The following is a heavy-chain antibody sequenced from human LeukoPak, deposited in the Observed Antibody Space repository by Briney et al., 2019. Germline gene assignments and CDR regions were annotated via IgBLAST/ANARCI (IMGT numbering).Heavy chain of an antibody. D-gene: IGHD5-24*01. CDR2: IAYDGSNG. CDR3: AKDASRDAYNSVTDY. CDR1: EFTFSSYA. Sequence: SGGSLRLSCAASEFTFSSYAMHWVRQAPGKGLEWVAVIAYDGSNGYSADSLKGRFTISRDNSRNTLYLQMHSLRPEDTAVYYCAKDASRDAYNSVTDYWGQGTLVTVSS. V-gene: IGHV3-30*18. J-gene: IGHJ4*02.